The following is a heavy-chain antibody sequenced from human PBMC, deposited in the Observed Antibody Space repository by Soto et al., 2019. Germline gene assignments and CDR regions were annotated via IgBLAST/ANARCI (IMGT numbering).Heavy chain of an antibody. CDR3: AHSSGWLYYFDY. D-gene: IGHD6-19*01. Sequence: SVKVSCKASGGTFSSYAISWVRQAPGQGLEWMGGIIPIFGTANYAQKFQGRVTITADESTSTAYMELSSLRSEDTAVYYCAHSSGWLYYFDYWGQGTLVTVSS. J-gene: IGHJ4*02. CDR2: IIPIFGTA. CDR1: GGTFSSYA. V-gene: IGHV1-69*13.